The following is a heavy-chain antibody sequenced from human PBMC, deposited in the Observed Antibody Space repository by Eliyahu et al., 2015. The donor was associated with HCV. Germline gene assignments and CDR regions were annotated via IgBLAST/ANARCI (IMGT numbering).Heavy chain of an antibody. CDR3: ARGHYSDSSPPGV. D-gene: IGHD3-22*01. J-gene: IGHJ6*02. V-gene: IGHV3-30*03. CDR1: GFRFSSYG. CDR2: ILYDGSKK. Sequence: QVQLVESGGGVVQPGRSLRLSCAASGFRFSSYGMFWVRQAPGKGLEWMALILYDGSKKYLCDPVKGRFTISRDNSKNTLYLQVNSLRTEDTAVYYCARGHYSDSSPPGVWGQGTTVTVSS.